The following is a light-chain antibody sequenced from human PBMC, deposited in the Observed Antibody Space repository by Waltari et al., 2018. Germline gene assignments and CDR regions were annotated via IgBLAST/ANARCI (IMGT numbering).Light chain of an antibody. CDR1: QSVSSN. V-gene: IGKV3-15*01. CDR2: GAS. J-gene: IGKJ3*01. CDR3: QQYNNWPPGVLLT. Sequence: EIVMTQSPATLSVSPGERATLSCRARQSVSSNLSWYQQKPGQAPRLLIYGASTRATGIPGMFSGSGSGTEFTLTISSLQSGDFAVYYCQQYNNWPPGVLLTFGPGTKVDTK.